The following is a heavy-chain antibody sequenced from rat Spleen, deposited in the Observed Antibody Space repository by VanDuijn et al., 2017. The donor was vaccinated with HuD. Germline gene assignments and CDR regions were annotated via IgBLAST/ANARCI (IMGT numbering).Heavy chain of an antibody. V-gene: IGHV5-25*01. J-gene: IGHJ2*01. CDR2: ITNTGGST. CDR3: ARRHYGYTDYFDY. Sequence: EVQLVESGGGLVQPGRSMSLSCAASGFIFSNYYMVWVRQAPTKGLEWVASITNTGGSTYYPDSVKGRFTISRDNTKSTLSLQMDSLRSEDTATYYCARRHYGYTDYFDYWGQGVMVTVSS. D-gene: IGHD1-9*01. CDR1: GFIFSNYY.